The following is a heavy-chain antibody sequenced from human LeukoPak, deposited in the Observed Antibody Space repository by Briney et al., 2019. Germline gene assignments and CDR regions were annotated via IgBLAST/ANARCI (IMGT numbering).Heavy chain of an antibody. CDR1: GFTFRTYA. Sequence: GGSLRLSCAASGFTFRTYALHWVRQAPGKGLEYVSAISTNGDGTYYADSVKGRFTISRDNAKNSLYLQMNSLRAEDTAVYYCARGPPLFDPWGQGTLVAVSS. J-gene: IGHJ5*02. CDR2: ISTNGDGT. V-gene: IGHV3-64*02. CDR3: ARGPPLFDP.